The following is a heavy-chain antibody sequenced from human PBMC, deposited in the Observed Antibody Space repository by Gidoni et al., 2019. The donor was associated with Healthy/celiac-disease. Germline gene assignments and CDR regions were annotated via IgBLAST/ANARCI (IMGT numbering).Heavy chain of an antibody. V-gene: IGHV5-10-1*01. CDR3: ARHGIEAGFSFAFLEYYGMDV. CDR1: GCSFTSYW. Sequence: DVQLVQSGAEVTKPGGSLRIACKGSGCSFTSYWISWVRQMLGKGLEWMGRIDPSDSYTNYSPSFQGHVTISADKSISTAYLQWSSLKASDTAMYYCARHGIEAGFSFAFLEYYGMDVWGQGTTVTVSS. J-gene: IGHJ6*02. D-gene: IGHD1-20*01. CDR2: IDPSDSYT.